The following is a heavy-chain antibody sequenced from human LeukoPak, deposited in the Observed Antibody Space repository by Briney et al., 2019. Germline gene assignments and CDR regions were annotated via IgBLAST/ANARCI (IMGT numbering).Heavy chain of an antibody. CDR1: GGSISGFY. J-gene: IGHJ4*02. CDR3: ARLSYSSGWAHFDY. CDR2: IYYSGST. Sequence: PSETLSLTCTVSGGSISGFYWSWIRQPPGKGLEWTAYIYYSGSTSYNPSLKSRVTISADTSSNQFSLKLNSVTAADTAIYYCARLSYSSGWAHFDYWGQGTLVTVSS. D-gene: IGHD6-19*01. V-gene: IGHV4-59*08.